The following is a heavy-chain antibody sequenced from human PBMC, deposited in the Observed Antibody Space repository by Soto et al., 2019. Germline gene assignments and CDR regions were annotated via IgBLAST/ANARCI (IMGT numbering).Heavy chain of an antibody. CDR2: IYYSGST. CDR1: GGSISSGGSY. D-gene: IGHD2-21*02. Sequence: QVQLQESGPGLVKPSQTLSLTCTVSGGSISSGGSYWSWIRQHPGKGLEWIGYIYYSGSTYYNPSLKSRVTRAVDTSKNQFSLKLSSVTAADTAVYYCARVAPKVTLFDYWGQGTLVTVSS. V-gene: IGHV4-31*03. J-gene: IGHJ4*02. CDR3: ARVAPKVTLFDY.